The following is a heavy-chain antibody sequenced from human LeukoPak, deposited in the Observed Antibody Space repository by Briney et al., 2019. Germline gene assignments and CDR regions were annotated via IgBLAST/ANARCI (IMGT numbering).Heavy chain of an antibody. D-gene: IGHD1-14*01. J-gene: IGHJ5*02. V-gene: IGHV1-3*03. CDR3: ARGNRPLRPWFDP. Sequence: ASVKVSCTASGYTFCSQAIHWVRQAPGQRLEWMGWINAGSGNTKYSQEFQGRLTITRDTSASTAYMELSRLRSEDMAVYYCARGNRPLRPWFDPWGQGTLVTVSS. CDR1: GYTFCSQA. CDR2: INAGSGNT.